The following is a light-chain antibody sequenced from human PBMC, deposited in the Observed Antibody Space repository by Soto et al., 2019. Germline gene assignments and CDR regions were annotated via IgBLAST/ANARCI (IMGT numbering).Light chain of an antibody. J-gene: IGLJ1*01. CDR3: SSYTSSSTRV. V-gene: IGLV2-14*03. CDR1: SSDVGAYDY. Sequence: QSVLTQPASVSGSPGQSITISCTGTSSDVGAYDYVSWYQQHPDKAPKLMIYEVSNWPSGVSNRFSGSKSVNTATLTISGLQADDEADYYCSSYTSSSTRVFGTGTRSPS. CDR2: EVS.